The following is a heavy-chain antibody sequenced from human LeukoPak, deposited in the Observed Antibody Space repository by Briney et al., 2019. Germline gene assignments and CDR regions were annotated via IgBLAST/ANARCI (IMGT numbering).Heavy chain of an antibody. CDR2: VNPNSGGT. J-gene: IGHJ4*02. V-gene: IGHV1-2*02. D-gene: IGHD5-24*01. CDR3: AREWPGDGYVGY. Sequence: ASVKVSCTASGYTFTAYYMHWVRQAPGQGLEWMGWVNPNSGGTNYAQKFQGRVTMTRDTSISTTYMELSRLRSDDTAVYYCAREWPGDGYVGYWGQATLVTVSS. CDR1: GYTFTAYY.